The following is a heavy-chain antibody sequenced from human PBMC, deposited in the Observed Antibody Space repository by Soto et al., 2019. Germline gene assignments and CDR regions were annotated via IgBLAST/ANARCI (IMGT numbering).Heavy chain of an antibody. J-gene: IGHJ5*02. CDR2: INPNSGGT. V-gene: IGHV1-2*02. Sequence: ASVKVSCKAPGYTFTGYYMHWVRQAPGQGLEWMGWINPNSGGTNYAQKFQGRVTMTRDTSISTAYMELSRLRSDDTAVYYCAEEGQNYYDSSGYYPWGQGTLVTVSS. CDR1: GYTFTGYY. CDR3: AEEGQNYYDSSGYYP. D-gene: IGHD3-22*01.